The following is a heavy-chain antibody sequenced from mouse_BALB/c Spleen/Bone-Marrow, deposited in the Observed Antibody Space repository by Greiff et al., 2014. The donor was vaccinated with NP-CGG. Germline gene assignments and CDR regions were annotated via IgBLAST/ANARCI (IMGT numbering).Heavy chain of an antibody. CDR3: PISYDCYYELAY. CDR1: GYTFTDYE. CDR2: IDPETGYT. V-gene: IGHV1-15*01. J-gene: IGHJ3*01. D-gene: IGHD2-3*01. Sequence: QVQLQQSGAELVRPGASVTLSCKASGYTFTDYEMHWVKQTPVHGLEWIGGIDPETGYTAYNQKFKDKATVTADKSSTTAYMEPRSPTYGDSAFYYGPISYDCYYELAYWGQGTLVTVSA.